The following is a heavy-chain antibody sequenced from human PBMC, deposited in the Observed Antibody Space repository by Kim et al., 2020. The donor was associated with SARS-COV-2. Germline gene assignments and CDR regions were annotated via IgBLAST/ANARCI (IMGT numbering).Heavy chain of an antibody. J-gene: IGHJ3*02. V-gene: IGHV6-1*01. CDR3: ARDTPGQKAYDI. Sequence: EYAGSAKTRMTIHADTSKNQFSLQLNSLRPADTAVYYCARDTPGQKAYDIWGQGTMVTVSS.